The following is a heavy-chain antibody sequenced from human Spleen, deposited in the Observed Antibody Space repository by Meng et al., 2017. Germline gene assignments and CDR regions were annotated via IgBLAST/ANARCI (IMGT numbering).Heavy chain of an antibody. Sequence: QVQLQQWGAGLLKPSETLSLTCAVYGGSFSGYYWSWIRQPPGKGLEWIGYIYYSGSTYYNPSLKSRVTISVDTSKNQFSLKLSSVTAADTAVYYCARINRRSLTGFDPWGQGTLVTVSS. V-gene: IGHV4-34*01. CDR1: GGSFSGYY. J-gene: IGHJ5*02. CDR2: IYYSGST. D-gene: IGHD2-8*02. CDR3: ARINRRSLTGFDP.